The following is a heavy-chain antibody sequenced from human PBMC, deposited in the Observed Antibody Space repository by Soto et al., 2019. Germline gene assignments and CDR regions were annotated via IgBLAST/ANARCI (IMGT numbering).Heavy chain of an antibody. CDR2: IYYSGST. V-gene: IGHV4-31*03. CDR3: ARRGGDFWSGRWGWFDP. Sequence: PSETLSLTCTVSGGSISSGGYYWSWIRQHPGKGLEWIGYIYYSGSTNYNPSLKSRVTISVDTSKNQFSLKLSSVTAADTAVYYCARRGGDFWSGRWGWFDPWGQGTLVTGSS. D-gene: IGHD3-3*01. CDR1: GGSISSGGYY. J-gene: IGHJ5*02.